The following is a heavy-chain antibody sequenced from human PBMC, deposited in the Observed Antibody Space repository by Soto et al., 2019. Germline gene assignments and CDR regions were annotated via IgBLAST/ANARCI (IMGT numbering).Heavy chain of an antibody. CDR3: AGARGTVGFFDS. CDR1: GDTFGSYT. V-gene: IGHV1-69*02. J-gene: IGHJ4*02. D-gene: IGHD4-17*01. CDR2: ILPAHGIA. Sequence: QVQLVQSGAEMRKPGSSVKVSCKASGDTFGSYTLSWLRRAPGLGLEWMARILPAHGIANYAQKFQDKVTTTADLSTQTTLREVTSLHSDDTAFFFCAGARGTVGFFDSWGQGTLVTVSS.